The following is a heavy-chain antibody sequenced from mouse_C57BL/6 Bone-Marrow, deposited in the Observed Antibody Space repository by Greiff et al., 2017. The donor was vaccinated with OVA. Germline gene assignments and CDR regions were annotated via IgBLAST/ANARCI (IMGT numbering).Heavy chain of an antibody. Sequence: VQLQQSGPELVKPGASVKIPCKASGYTFTDYNMDWVKQSHGQSLEWIGDINPNNGGTIYNQKFKGKATLTVDKSSSTAYMELRSLTSEDTAVYDCAREGGNGAYYYAMDYWGQGTSVTVSS. D-gene: IGHD2-1*01. V-gene: IGHV1-18*01. J-gene: IGHJ4*01. CDR1: GYTFTDYN. CDR2: INPNNGGT. CDR3: AREGGNGAYYYAMDY.